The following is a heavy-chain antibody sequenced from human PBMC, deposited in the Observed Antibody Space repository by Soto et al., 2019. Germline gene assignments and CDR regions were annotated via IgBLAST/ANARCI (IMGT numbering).Heavy chain of an antibody. CDR3: ATLDVDTAMVYVDY. CDR2: INHSGST. D-gene: IGHD5-18*01. CDR1: GGSFSGYY. Sequence: SETLSLTCAVYGGSFSGYYWSWIRQPPGKGLEWIGEINHSGSTNYNPSLKSRVTISVDTSKNQFSLKLSSVTAADTAVYYCATLDVDTAMVYVDYWGQGTPVTVSS. J-gene: IGHJ4*02. V-gene: IGHV4-34*01.